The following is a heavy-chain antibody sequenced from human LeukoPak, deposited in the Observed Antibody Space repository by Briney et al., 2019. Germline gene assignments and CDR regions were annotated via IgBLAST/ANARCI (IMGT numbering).Heavy chain of an antibody. Sequence: GGSLRLSCVASEYDFRAYTFTWVRQAPGKGLEYVSSISESSALKYYSESVRGRFTISRDNAENSLYLDMSNLGAEDTAVYFCVRGDNRDQWGQGTLVTVSS. CDR2: ISESSALK. CDR1: EYDFRAYT. V-gene: IGHV3-21*01. CDR3: VRGDNRDQ. D-gene: IGHD2-2*01. J-gene: IGHJ4*02.